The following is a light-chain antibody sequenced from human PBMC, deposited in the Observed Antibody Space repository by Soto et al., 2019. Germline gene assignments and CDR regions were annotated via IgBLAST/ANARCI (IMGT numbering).Light chain of an antibody. CDR2: SND. CDR1: TSNIGSNT. Sequence: QSVLTQPPSASGTPGQSVTISCSGSTSNIGSNTVNWYQQLPGTAPKLLVYSNDQRPSGVPDRFSASKSGTSAFLAISGLQYEDEADDDCAVWYDSRNARVFGGGTKLTVL. J-gene: IGLJ3*02. CDR3: AVWYDSRNARV. V-gene: IGLV1-44*01.